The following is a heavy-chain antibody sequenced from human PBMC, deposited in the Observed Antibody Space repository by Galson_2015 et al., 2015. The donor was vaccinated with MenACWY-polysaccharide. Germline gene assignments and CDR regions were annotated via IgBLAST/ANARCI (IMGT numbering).Heavy chain of an antibody. CDR3: ARHLKYSSSAQQYDAFDI. J-gene: IGHJ3*02. V-gene: IGHV3-11*01. CDR1: GFTFSDYY. D-gene: IGHD6-6*01. Sequence: SLRLSCAASGFTFSDYYMSWIRQAPGKGLEWVSYISSSGSTIYYADSVKGRFTISRDNAKNSLYLQMNSLRAEDTAVYYCARHLKYSSSAQQYDAFDIWGQGTMVTVSS. CDR2: ISSSGSTI.